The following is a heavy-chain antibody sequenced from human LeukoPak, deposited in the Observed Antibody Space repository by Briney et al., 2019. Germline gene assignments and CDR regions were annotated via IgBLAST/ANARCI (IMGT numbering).Heavy chain of an antibody. V-gene: IGHV1-24*01. CDR1: GYTLTELS. D-gene: IGHD3-10*01. J-gene: IGHJ4*02. CDR3: ATAPYYGSGSPHDY. Sequence: ASVKVSCKVSGYTLTELSMHWVRQAPGKGLEWMGGFDPEDGETIYAQKFQGRVTMTEDTSTDTAYMELSSLRSEDTAVYYCATAPYYGSGSPHDYWGQGTLVTGSS. CDR2: FDPEDGET.